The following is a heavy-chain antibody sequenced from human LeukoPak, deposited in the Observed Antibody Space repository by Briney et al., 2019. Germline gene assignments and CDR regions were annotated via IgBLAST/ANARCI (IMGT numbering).Heavy chain of an antibody. CDR1: GYNLTSYG. CDR3: AREAQCFTISCFFYGMDV. D-gene: IGHD2-15*01. J-gene: IGHJ6*02. V-gene: IGHV1-18*01. CDR2: ISGYNGNT. Sequence: ASVKVSCKASGYNLTSYGFSWVRQAPGQGLEWMGWISGYNGNTNYAQKFQGRLTLTTDTSTNTVYMDLKSLRSDDTAVYFCAREAQCFTISCFFYGMDVWGQGTTVTVSS.